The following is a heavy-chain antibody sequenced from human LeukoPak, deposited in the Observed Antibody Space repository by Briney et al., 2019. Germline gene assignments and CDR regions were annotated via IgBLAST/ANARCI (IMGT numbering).Heavy chain of an antibody. J-gene: IGHJ4*02. CDR1: GFTFSSYS. V-gene: IGHV3-48*04. CDR3: ARDKTFHPSDY. CDR2: ISSSSSTI. D-gene: IGHD3-16*01. Sequence: PGGSLRLSCAASGFTFSSYSMNWVRQAPGKGLEWVSYISSSSSTIYYADSVKGRFTISRDNAKNSLYLQMNSLRAEDTAVYYCARDKTFHPSDYWGQGTLVTVSS.